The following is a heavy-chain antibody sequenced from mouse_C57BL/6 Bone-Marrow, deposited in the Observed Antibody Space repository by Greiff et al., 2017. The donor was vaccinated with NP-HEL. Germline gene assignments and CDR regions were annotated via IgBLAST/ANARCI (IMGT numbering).Heavy chain of an antibody. V-gene: IGHV1-4*01. CDR2: INPSSGYT. D-gene: IGHD1-1*01. CDR3: ATYYYGSSPGWYFDV. J-gene: IGHJ1*03. CDR1: GYTFTSYT. Sequence: VQLQQSGAELARPGASVKMSCKASGYTFTSYTMHWVKQRPGQGLEWIGYINPSSGYTKYNQKFKDKATLTADKSSSTAYMQLSSLTSEDSAVYYCATYYYGSSPGWYFDVWGTGTTVTVSS.